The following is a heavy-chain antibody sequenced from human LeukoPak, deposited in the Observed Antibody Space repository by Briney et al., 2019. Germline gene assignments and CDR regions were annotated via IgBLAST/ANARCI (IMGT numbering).Heavy chain of an antibody. J-gene: IGHJ5*02. D-gene: IGHD3-22*01. CDR3: ARPYYYDSRIDP. CDR2: MYYSGST. Sequence: PSQTLSLTCTVSGGSISSGDYYWSWIRKPPGKGLEWIAYMYYSGSTYYNPSLKSRVTMSADTSKNQLSLKLSSVTAADTAVYYCARPYYYDSRIDPWGQGILVTVSS. V-gene: IGHV4-30-4*01. CDR1: GGSISSGDYY.